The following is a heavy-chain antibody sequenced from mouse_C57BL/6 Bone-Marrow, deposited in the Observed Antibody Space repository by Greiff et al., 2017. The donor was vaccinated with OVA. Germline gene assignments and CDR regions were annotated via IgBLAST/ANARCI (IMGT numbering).Heavy chain of an antibody. J-gene: IGHJ2*01. D-gene: IGHD3-1*01. CDR3: ARGALSY. CDR1: GYTFTSYW. Sequence: VQLQQPGAELVRPGTSVKLSCKASGYTFTSYWMHWVKQRPGQGLEWIGVIDPSDSYTNYNQKFKGKATLTVDTSSSTAYMQLSSLTSEDSAVYYCARGALSYWGQGTTLTVSS. V-gene: IGHV1-59*01. CDR2: IDPSDSYT.